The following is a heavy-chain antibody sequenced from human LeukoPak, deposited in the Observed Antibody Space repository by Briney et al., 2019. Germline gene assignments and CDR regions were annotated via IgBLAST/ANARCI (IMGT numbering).Heavy chain of an antibody. V-gene: IGHV3-23*01. CDR3: AGVEWRFGSLSRAFDI. Sequence: GGSLRLSCAASGFTFSSYAVSWVRQAPGKGLEWVSAISGSGRTTYYADSVKGRFTISRDNAKNSLYLQMNSLRAEDTAVYYCAGVEWRFGSLSRAFDIWGQGTMVTVSS. J-gene: IGHJ3*02. D-gene: IGHD3-10*01. CDR2: ISGSGRTT. CDR1: GFTFSSYA.